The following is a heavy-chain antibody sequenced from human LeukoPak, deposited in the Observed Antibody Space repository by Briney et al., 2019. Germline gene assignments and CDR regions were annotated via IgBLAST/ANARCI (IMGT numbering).Heavy chain of an antibody. J-gene: IGHJ4*02. D-gene: IGHD3-10*01. Sequence: GGFLRLSCAASGFIVSSNYMSWVRQAPGKGLEWVSVIYSGGSTYYADSVKGRFTISRDTSKNTLYLQMNSLRAEDTAVYYCARHGSGSELFDYWGQGTLVTVSS. CDR3: ARHGSGSELFDY. CDR2: IYSGGST. CDR1: GFIVSSNY. V-gene: IGHV3-53*01.